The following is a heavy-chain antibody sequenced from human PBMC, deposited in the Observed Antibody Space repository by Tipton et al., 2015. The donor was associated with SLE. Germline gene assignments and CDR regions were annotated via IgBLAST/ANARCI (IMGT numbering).Heavy chain of an antibody. Sequence: SLRLSCEAYGLTFRSYAMHWVRQAPGKGLEWISSVSGSGGTTYYGESVKGRFTISRDNSRNTLYLQMNSLRAEDTAVYYCARDSYYYYGMDVWGQGTTVPVSS. J-gene: IGHJ6*02. V-gene: IGHV3-23*01. CDR1: GLTFRSYA. CDR2: VSGSGGTT. CDR3: ARDSYYYYGMDV.